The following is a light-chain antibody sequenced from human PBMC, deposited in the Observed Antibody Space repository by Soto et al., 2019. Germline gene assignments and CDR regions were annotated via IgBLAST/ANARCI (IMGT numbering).Light chain of an antibody. J-gene: IGKJ2*01. CDR1: QSIHSW. CDR3: QQYHTYSYS. Sequence: DILMTQSPSALSASVGDSVTITCRASQSIHSWVAWYQQKPGKAPKLLLYDASTLEGGVSSRFGGSGAGTEFTLTISSLQPDDFATYYCQQYHTYSYSFGQGTKLEIK. V-gene: IGKV1-5*01. CDR2: DAS.